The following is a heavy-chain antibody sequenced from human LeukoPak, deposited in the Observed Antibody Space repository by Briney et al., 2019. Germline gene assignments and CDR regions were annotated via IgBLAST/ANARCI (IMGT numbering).Heavy chain of an antibody. CDR2: ISGSGGST. Sequence: GGSLRLSCAASGFTFSSYAMSWVRQAPGKGLEWVSAISGSGGSTYYADSVKGRFTISRDNSKNTLYLQMNSLRAEDTAVYYCAKGAVPLWGLRNWFDPWGQGTLVTVSS. CDR1: GFTFSSYA. V-gene: IGHV3-23*01. J-gene: IGHJ5*02. D-gene: IGHD1-26*01. CDR3: AKGAVPLWGLRNWFDP.